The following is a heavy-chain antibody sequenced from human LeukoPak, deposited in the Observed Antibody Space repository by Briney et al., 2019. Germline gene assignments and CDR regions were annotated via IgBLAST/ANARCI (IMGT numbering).Heavy chain of an antibody. Sequence: SETLSLTCAVYGGSFSGYYWSWIRQPPGKGLEWIGEINHSGSTNYNPSLKSRVTISVDTSKNQFSLKLSSVTAADTAVYYCAGGLLVVVPAAIIHWFDPWGQGTLVTVSS. J-gene: IGHJ5*02. CDR1: GGSFSGYY. V-gene: IGHV4-34*01. D-gene: IGHD2-2*02. CDR3: AGGLLVVVPAAIIHWFDP. CDR2: INHSGST.